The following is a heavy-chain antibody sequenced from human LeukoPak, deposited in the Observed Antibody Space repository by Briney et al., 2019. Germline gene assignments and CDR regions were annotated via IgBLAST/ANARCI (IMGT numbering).Heavy chain of an antibody. Sequence: PSETLSLTCTVSGGSISSSSYYWGWIRQPPGKGLEWIGSIYYTGSTYYNPSLRSRLNKSVDTSRNQFSLKLSSVTAADTAVYYCARSVYHFHAGNYYMDVWGKGTTVTVSS. CDR2: IYYTGST. CDR1: GGSISSSSYY. D-gene: IGHD2/OR15-2a*01. J-gene: IGHJ6*03. V-gene: IGHV4-39*01. CDR3: ARSVYHFHAGNYYMDV.